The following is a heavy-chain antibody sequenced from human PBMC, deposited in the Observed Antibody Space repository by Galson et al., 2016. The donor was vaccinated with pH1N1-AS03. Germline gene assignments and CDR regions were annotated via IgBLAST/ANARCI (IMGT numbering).Heavy chain of an antibody. CDR2: INSDGSST. D-gene: IGHD6-13*01. J-gene: IGHJ3*02. CDR3: YSSSWDDASDI. Sequence: SLRLSCAASGFTFSSYWMHWVRQAPGKGLVWVSRINSDGSSTSYADSVKGRFTISRDNAKNTLYLQMNSLRAEDTAVYYCYSSSWDDASDIWGQGTMVTVSS. V-gene: IGHV3-74*01. CDR1: GFTFSSYW.